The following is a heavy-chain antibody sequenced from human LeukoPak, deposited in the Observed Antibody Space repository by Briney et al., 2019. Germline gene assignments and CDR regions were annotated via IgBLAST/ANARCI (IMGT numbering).Heavy chain of an antibody. V-gene: IGHV1-18*01. CDR1: GYTFTSYG. CDR3: ARDRGLGYCSGGSCYSWWFDP. Sequence: GASVKVSCKASGYTFTSYGFSWVRQAPGQGLEWMGWISAYNGNTNYAQKLQGRVTMTTDTSTSTAYMELRSLRSDDTAVYYCARDRGLGYCSGGSCYSWWFDPWGQGTLVTVSS. D-gene: IGHD2-15*01. J-gene: IGHJ5*02. CDR2: ISAYNGNT.